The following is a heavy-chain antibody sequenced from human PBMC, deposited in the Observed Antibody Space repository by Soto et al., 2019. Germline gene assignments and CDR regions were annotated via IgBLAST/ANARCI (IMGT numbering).Heavy chain of an antibody. CDR1: GGSISIYY. D-gene: IGHD1-7*01. V-gene: IGHV4-59*01. Sequence: NPSETLSLTCTVSGGSISIYYWSRIRHPPGKGLEWIGYIYYSGSTNYNPSLKSRVTTSVDTSKNQFSLKLSSVTAADTAVYYCARDRSGNWNYVERLGGWFDPWGQGTLVTVSS. CDR3: ARDRSGNWNYVERLGGWFDP. CDR2: IYYSGST. J-gene: IGHJ5*02.